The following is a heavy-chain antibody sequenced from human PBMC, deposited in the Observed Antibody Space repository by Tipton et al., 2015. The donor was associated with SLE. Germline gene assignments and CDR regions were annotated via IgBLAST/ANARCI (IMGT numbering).Heavy chain of an antibody. J-gene: IGHJ6*02. V-gene: IGHV3-30*04. CDR2: ISYDGSNK. CDR1: GFTFSSYD. D-gene: IGHD2-15*01. CDR3: AGRIGGYYGMDV. Sequence: SLRLSCAASGFTFSSYDMHWVRQAPGKGLEWVAVISYDGSNKYYADSVKGRFTISRDNSKNTLYLQMNSLRAEDTAVYYCAGRIGGYYGMDVWGQATTVTPSS.